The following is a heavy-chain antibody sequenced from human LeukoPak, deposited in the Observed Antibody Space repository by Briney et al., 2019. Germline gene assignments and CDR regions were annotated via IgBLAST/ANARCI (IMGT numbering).Heavy chain of an antibody. Sequence: SETLSLTCAVYGGSFSGYYWSWIRQPPGKGLEWIGEINHSGSTNYNPSLKSRVTISVDTSKNQFSLKLSSVTAADTAVYYCAGRRWLQLPFDYWGREPWSPSPQ. J-gene: IGHJ4*02. CDR2: INHSGST. CDR3: AGRRWLQLPFDY. V-gene: IGHV4-34*01. D-gene: IGHD5-24*01. CDR1: GGSFSGYY.